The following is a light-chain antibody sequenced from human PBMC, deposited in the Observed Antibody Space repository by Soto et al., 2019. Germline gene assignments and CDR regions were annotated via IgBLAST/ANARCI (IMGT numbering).Light chain of an antibody. Sequence: EIVMTQSPATLSVSPGERATLSCRASQSVTSNLVWYQQKPGRAPRLLIYGASTRATGIPARFSGSGSGTEFTLTISNLQSEDFALSYCQHYFNWPYTFGQGTKLEIK. V-gene: IGKV3-15*01. CDR1: QSVTSN. J-gene: IGKJ2*01. CDR3: QHYFNWPYT. CDR2: GAS.